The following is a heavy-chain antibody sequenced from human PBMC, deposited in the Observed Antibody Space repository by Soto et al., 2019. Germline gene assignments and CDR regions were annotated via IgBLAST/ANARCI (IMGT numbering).Heavy chain of an antibody. J-gene: IGHJ5*02. V-gene: IGHV4-4*07. CDR2: IYSSGGT. CDR1: GGAISGYY. Sequence: SETLSLTCTVSGGAISGYYWTWIRQPAGKGLEWIGRIYSSGGTKYNPSLKSRVDMSLDMSKDQFSLRLNSVTAADTAVYYCARGQRFSHSFDPWGQGTLVTV. D-gene: IGHD3-3*01. CDR3: ARGQRFSHSFDP.